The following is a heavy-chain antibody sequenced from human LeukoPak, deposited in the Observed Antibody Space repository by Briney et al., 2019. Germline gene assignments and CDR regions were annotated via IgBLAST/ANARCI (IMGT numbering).Heavy chain of an antibody. CDR1: GFTFSRYA. CDR3: ASTYSYDSSGYYPFDY. V-gene: IGHV3-64D*06. CDR2: ITNNGRST. J-gene: IGHJ4*02. Sequence: GGSLRLSCSASGFTFSRYAMHWVRQPPGKGLEYVSAITNNGRSTYYADSVKGRFTISRDNSKNTLYLQMSSLRAEDTAVYYCASTYSYDSSGYYPFDYWGQGTLVTVSS. D-gene: IGHD3-22*01.